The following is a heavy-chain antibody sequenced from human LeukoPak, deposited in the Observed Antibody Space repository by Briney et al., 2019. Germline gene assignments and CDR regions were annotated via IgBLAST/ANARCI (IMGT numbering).Heavy chain of an antibody. CDR1: GGSISNYY. V-gene: IGHV4-34*01. CDR3: ARGDDSSGYSTFDI. CDR2: INHSEST. J-gene: IGHJ3*02. Sequence: PSETLSLTCTVSGGSISNYYWSWIRQPPGKGLEWIGEINHSESTNYNPSLKSRVTISVDTSKNQFSLKLSSVTAADTAVYYCARGDDSSGYSTFDIWGQGTMVTVSS. D-gene: IGHD3-22*01.